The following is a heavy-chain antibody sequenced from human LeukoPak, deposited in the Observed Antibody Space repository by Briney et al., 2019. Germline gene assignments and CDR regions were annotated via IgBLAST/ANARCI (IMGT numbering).Heavy chain of an antibody. V-gene: IGHV4-38-2*02. CDR2: VFYSGST. CDR1: GSSIRDNYY. CDR3: ARHNYYHFWSTLNWFDP. J-gene: IGHJ5*02. Sequence: SETLSLTCTIIGSSIRDNYYWGWIRRPPGKGLEWIGSVFYSGSTYYNPSLKSRVILSVDTSINIFSLKLRSVTAADTAVYYCARHNYYHFWSTLNWFDPWGQGALVTVSS. D-gene: IGHD3-3*01.